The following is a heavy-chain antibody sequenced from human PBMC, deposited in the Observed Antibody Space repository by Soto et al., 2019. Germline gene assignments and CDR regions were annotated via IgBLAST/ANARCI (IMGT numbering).Heavy chain of an antibody. CDR3: AGHRDYEPTYFYQVLDV. D-gene: IGHD4-17*01. J-gene: IGHJ6*04. Sequence: PSDTLSLTCTVSGGSLSSYYWSWIRQPPGKGLEWIGYIYYSGSTNYNPSLKSRVTISVDTSKNQFSLKLSSVTAADTAVYDCAGHRDYEPTYFYQVLDVWGKGTPVTVSS. CDR1: GGSLSSYY. V-gene: IGHV4-59*01. CDR2: IYYSGST.